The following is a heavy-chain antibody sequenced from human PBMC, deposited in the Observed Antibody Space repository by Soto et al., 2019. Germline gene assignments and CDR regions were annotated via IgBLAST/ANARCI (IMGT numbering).Heavy chain of an antibody. CDR1: GFTFSSYG. J-gene: IGHJ4*02. CDR2: IWYDGSNK. V-gene: IGHV3-33*01. D-gene: IGHD2-2*01. CDR3: ARDCSSTSCYGLTDY. Sequence: QVQLVESGGGVVQPGRSLRLSCAASGFTFSSYGMHWVRQAPGKGLEWVAVIWYDGSNKYYADSVKGRFTISRDNSKNTLYLQMNSLRAEDTAVYYCARDCSSTSCYGLTDYWGQGTLVTVSS.